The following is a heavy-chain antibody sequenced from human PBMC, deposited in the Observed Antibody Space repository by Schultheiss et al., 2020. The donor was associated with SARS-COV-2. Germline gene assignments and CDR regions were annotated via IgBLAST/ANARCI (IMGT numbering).Heavy chain of an antibody. J-gene: IGHJ4*02. CDR1: GFTFSSYG. CDR3: AKREGRWGELSHLFDY. Sequence: GGSLRLSCSASGFTFSSYGMHWVRQAPGKGLEWVALISYDGSNKYYADSVKGRFTISRDNSKNTLYLQMNSLRAEDTAIYYCAKREGRWGELSHLFDYWGQGTLVTVSS. V-gene: IGHV3-30*18. D-gene: IGHD3-16*02. CDR2: ISYDGSNK.